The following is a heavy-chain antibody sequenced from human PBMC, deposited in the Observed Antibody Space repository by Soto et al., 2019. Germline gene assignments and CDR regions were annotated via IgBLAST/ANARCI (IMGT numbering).Heavy chain of an antibody. Sequence: GSGPTLVNPTQTLTLTCTFSGFSLSTSGVGVGWIRQPPGKALEWLALIYWDDDKRYSPSLKSRLTITKDTSKNQVVLTMTNMGPVDTATYYCAHRQAYIVATIDYFDYWGQGTLVTVSS. CDR1: GFSLSTSGVG. D-gene: IGHD5-12*01. CDR3: AHRQAYIVATIDYFDY. J-gene: IGHJ4*02. V-gene: IGHV2-5*02. CDR2: IYWDDDK.